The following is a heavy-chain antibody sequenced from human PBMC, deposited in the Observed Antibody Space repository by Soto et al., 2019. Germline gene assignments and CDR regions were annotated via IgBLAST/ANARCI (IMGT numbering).Heavy chain of an antibody. D-gene: IGHD3-3*01. Sequence: QVQLQQWGAGLLKPSETLSLTCAVYGGSFSGYYWSWIRQPPGKGLEWIGEILHSGSTNYNPSLKSRVSISVHTAKTQFSLKLTSVTAADTLVYYCARGVYNDVWTSWYGASWGQGSLLTVTS. J-gene: IGHJ5*02. CDR3: ARGVYNDVWTSWYGAS. V-gene: IGHV4-34*02. CDR2: ILHSGST. CDR1: GGSFSGYY.